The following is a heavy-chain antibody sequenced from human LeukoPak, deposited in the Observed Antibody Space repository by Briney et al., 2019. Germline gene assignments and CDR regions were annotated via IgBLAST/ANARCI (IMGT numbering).Heavy chain of an antibody. CDR1: GGSISSGGYY. CDR3: AKRQSYVGAFDI. D-gene: IGHD5-18*01. V-gene: IGHV4-30-2*01. J-gene: IGHJ3*02. CDR2: IYHSGST. Sequence: PSQTLSLTCTVSGGSISSGGYYWSWIRQPPGKGLEWIGYIYHSGSTYYNPSLKSRVTISVDRSKNQFSLKLSSVTAADTAVYYCAKRQSYVGAFDIWGQGTMVTVSS.